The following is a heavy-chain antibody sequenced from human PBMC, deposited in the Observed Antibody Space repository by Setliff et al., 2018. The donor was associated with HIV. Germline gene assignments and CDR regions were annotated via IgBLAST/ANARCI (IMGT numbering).Heavy chain of an antibody. CDR2: IGPYNGRT. CDR1: GYMFIAYG. J-gene: IGHJ3*01. Sequence: ASVKVSCKTSGYMFIAYGMSWVRRAPGQGLEWMGWIGPYNGRTEYAQEFQGRVSLTIDTSASTAYMELRSLRSDDTAVYYCARDDGGYHYAEAFDVWGQGTMVTVSS. V-gene: IGHV1-18*01. CDR3: ARDDGGYHYAEAFDV. D-gene: IGHD3-16*01.